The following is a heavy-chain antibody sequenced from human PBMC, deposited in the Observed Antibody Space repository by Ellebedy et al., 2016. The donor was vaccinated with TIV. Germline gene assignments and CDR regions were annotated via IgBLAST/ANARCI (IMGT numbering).Heavy chain of an antibody. CDR1: GYTFISYD. CDR3: ARDPPRTGDSYFDL. V-gene: IGHV1-2*02. D-gene: IGHD1-1*01. Sequence: ASVKVSCKASGYTFISYDINWVRQAAGQGLEWMGWINPNNSDTNYAQKFQGRVTMTRDTSISTAYMDLSRLRSDDTAVYYCARDPPRTGDSYFDLWGRGTLVTVSS. J-gene: IGHJ2*01. CDR2: INPNNSDT.